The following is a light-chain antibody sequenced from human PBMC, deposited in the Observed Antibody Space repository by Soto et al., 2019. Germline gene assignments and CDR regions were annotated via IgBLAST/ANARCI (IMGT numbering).Light chain of an antibody. Sequence: EIVLTQSPGTLSLSPGERVTLSCRPSQSVSSSYLAWYQQKPGQAPRLLIYGASTRATGIPDRFSGSGSGTDFTLTISRLEPEDFAVYYCQQYSSSPPMYTFGQGTKLEIK. CDR1: QSVSSSY. J-gene: IGKJ2*01. V-gene: IGKV3-20*01. CDR3: QQYSSSPPMYT. CDR2: GAS.